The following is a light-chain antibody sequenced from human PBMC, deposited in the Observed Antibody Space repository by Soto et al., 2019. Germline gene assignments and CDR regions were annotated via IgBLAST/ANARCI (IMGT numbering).Light chain of an antibody. CDR3: SSYTSTTTVI. J-gene: IGLJ2*01. V-gene: IGLV2-14*03. CDR2: DVY. Sequence: QSALTQPASVSGSPGQSITISCTGTSSDVGGYNFVSWFQQHPGKVPKLIIFDVYNRPSGVSDRFSGSKSGNTASLSISGLRTEDEADYYCSSYTSTTTVIFGGGTKLT. CDR1: SSDVGGYNF.